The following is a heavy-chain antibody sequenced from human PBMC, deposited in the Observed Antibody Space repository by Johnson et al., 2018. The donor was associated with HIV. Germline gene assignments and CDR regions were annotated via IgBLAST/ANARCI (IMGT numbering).Heavy chain of an antibody. CDR1: RFTFSDFG. V-gene: IGHV3-30*18. D-gene: IGHD2-2*01. CDR2: LSYDGSND. J-gene: IGHJ3*02. Sequence: QVQLVESGGGDVQPGRSLRLSCPASRFTFSDFGMHWVRQPPGKGLAWVARLSYDGSNDAYSDSVNGGFTILRDNSKNTLYLQMNNLRTEDTAVYYCAKAGMYMPHDALDIWGQGTLVTVSS. CDR3: AKAGMYMPHDALDI.